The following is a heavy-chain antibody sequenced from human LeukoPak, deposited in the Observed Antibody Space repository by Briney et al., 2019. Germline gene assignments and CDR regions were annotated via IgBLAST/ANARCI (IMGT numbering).Heavy chain of an antibody. CDR3: VARPLTAPRAWFDP. J-gene: IGHJ5*02. D-gene: IGHD5-18*01. Sequence: SETLSLTCTVSGGSISGSHWGWIRQPPGKGLEWIMSLYSTGTTEYNASLKSPVAMSVDTSKNQLSLKLTSVTAADTAVYYCVARPLTAPRAWFDPWGQGLLVTVSA. CDR1: GGSISGSH. CDR2: LYSTGTT. V-gene: IGHV4-59*08.